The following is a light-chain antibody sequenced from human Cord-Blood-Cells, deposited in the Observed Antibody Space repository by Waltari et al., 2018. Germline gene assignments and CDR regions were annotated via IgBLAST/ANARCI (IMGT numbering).Light chain of an antibody. V-gene: IGKV1-39*01. CDR3: QQSYSTPS. J-gene: IGKJ3*01. CDR1: QSISSY. Sequence: DIQMTQSPSSLSASVGDRVTITCRASQSISSYLNWYQQKPGKAPKLLIYAASSLQSAVPSRFSGSGSGTDFTPTISSLQPEDFATYYCQQSYSTPSFGPGTKVDIK. CDR2: AAS.